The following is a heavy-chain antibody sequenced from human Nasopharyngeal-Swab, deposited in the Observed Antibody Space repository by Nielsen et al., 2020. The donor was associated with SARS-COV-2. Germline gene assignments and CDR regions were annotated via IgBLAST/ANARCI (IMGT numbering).Heavy chain of an antibody. V-gene: IGHV3-53*01. CDR3: ARGRAAGNDY. CDR1: GFTVSSNY. D-gene: IGHD6-13*01. Sequence: GESLKISCAASGFTVSSNYMSWVRQAPGKGLEWVSVIYSGGSTYYADSVKGRFTISRDNSKNTLYLQMNSLRAEDTVVYYCARGRAAGNDYWGQGTLVTVSS. J-gene: IGHJ4*02. CDR2: IYSGGST.